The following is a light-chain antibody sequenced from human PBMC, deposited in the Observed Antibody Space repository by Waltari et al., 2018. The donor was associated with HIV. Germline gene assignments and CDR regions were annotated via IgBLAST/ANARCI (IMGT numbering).Light chain of an antibody. V-gene: IGLV1-44*01. Sequence: QSVLTQPPSASGTPGQRVTISCSGSSSNIGRNTVNWYQQLPGTAPKLLIYNNNLRPPGVPDRFSGSKSGTSVSLAISGLQSEDEADYYCAAWDDSLLYVFGTGTKVTVL. J-gene: IGLJ1*01. CDR3: AAWDDSLLYV. CDR1: SSNIGRNT. CDR2: NNN.